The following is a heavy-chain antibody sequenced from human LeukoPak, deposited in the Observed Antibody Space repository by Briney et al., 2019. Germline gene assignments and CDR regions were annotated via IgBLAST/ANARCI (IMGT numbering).Heavy chain of an antibody. V-gene: IGHV3-48*02. Sequence: GGSLRLSCAASGFIVNSYTMCWVRQAPGKGLDWVPCIRSTSSTHYADSVQGRFTISRDNAKNSLYLQMNSLRDEDTALYYCARKGDPSGLGYWGQGTLVTVSS. CDR1: GFIVNSYT. CDR3: ARKGDPSGLGY. CDR2: IRSTSST. J-gene: IGHJ4*02. D-gene: IGHD3-10*01.